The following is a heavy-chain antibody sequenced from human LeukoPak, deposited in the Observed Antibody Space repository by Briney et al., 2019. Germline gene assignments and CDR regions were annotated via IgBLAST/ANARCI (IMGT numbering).Heavy chain of an antibody. CDR3: ARSRWLDAFDY. CDR1: GFTFSSYG. V-gene: IGHV3-74*01. J-gene: IGHJ4*02. D-gene: IGHD6-19*01. CDR2: INSDGSGT. Sequence: GGTLRLSCAASGFTFSSYGMSWVRQAPGKGLVWVSHINSDGSGTSYADSVKGRFTISRDNAKNTLYLQMNSLRADDTAVYYCARSRWLDAFDYWGQGTLVTVSS.